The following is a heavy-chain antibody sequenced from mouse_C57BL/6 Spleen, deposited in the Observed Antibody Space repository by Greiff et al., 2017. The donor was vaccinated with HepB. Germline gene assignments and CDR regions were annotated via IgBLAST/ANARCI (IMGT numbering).Heavy chain of an antibody. Sequence: QVQLQQSGAELMKPGASVKLSCKATGYTFTGYWIEWVKQRPGHGLEWIGEILPGSGSTNYNEKFKGKATFTADTSSNTAYMQLSSLTTEDSAIYYCVQGPATVVGDWYFDVWGTGTTVTVSS. CDR1: GYTFTGYW. D-gene: IGHD1-1*01. CDR2: ILPGSGST. CDR3: VQGPATVVGDWYFDV. J-gene: IGHJ1*03. V-gene: IGHV1-9*01.